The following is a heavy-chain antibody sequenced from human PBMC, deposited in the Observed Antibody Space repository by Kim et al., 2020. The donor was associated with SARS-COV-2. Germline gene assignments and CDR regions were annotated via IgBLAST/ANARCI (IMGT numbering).Heavy chain of an antibody. CDR2: ISYDGSNK. Sequence: GGSLRLSCAASGFTFSSYAMHWVRQAPGKGLEWVAVISYDGSNKYYADSVKGRFTISRDNSKNTLYLQMNSLRAEDTAVYYCARGSTTAYYGSGSYYKHIYYYYGMDVWGQGTTVTVSS. J-gene: IGHJ6*02. V-gene: IGHV3-30*04. D-gene: IGHD3-10*01. CDR3: ARGSTTAYYGSGSYYKHIYYYYGMDV. CDR1: GFTFSSYA.